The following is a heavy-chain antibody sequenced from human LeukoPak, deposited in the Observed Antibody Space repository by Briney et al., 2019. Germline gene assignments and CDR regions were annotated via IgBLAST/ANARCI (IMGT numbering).Heavy chain of an antibody. CDR1: GFSFSSYG. J-gene: IGHJ5*02. CDR2: TWYDGSKQ. V-gene: IGHV3-33*01. D-gene: IGHD5-24*01. Sequence: PGRSLRLSCAASGFSFSSYGMHWVRQAPGKGLEWVAVTWYDGSKQYYADSVKGRFTISRDNSKNTLYLQMNSLRVEDTAVYYCARDYQLGRAWFDPWGQGTLVAVSS. CDR3: ARDYQLGRAWFDP.